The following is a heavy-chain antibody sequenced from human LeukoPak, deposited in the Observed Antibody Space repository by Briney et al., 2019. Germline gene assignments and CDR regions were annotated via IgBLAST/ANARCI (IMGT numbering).Heavy chain of an antibody. Sequence: PSETLSLTCTVSGGSISSYYWSWIRQPPGKGLEWIGYTYYSGSTNYNPSLKSRVTISVDTSKNQFSLNLSSVTAADTALYYCARTEYSFGHFDYWGQGTLVTVSS. D-gene: IGHD5-18*01. V-gene: IGHV4-59*01. CDR2: TYYSGST. CDR1: GGSISSYY. CDR3: ARTEYSFGHFDY. J-gene: IGHJ4*02.